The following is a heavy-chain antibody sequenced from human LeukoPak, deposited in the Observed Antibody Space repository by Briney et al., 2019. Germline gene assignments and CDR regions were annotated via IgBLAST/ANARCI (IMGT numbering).Heavy chain of an antibody. D-gene: IGHD3-16*02. Sequence: GASVKVSCKASGYTFTGYYMHWVRQAPGQGLEWMGWINPNSGGTYYARKFQGRVTMTRDTSISTAYMELSRLRSDDTAVYYCARGITFGGVIVNWFDPWGQGTLVTVSS. CDR1: GYTFTGYY. V-gene: IGHV1-2*02. CDR3: ARGITFGGVIVNWFDP. CDR2: INPNSGGT. J-gene: IGHJ5*02.